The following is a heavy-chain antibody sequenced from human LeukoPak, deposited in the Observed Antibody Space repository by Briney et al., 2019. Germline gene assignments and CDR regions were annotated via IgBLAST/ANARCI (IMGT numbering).Heavy chain of an antibody. J-gene: IGHJ3*02. Sequence: GTSLRLSCAASGFNFGSYAMHWVRQAPGEGLEWVGLISYGGIDKSYADSVKGRFTISRDSSKRTLYLQMNSLRAEDTAMYYCARESWSDSVAFDIWGLGTMVIVSS. V-gene: IGHV3-30*04. CDR1: GFNFGSYA. CDR2: ISYGGIDK. CDR3: ARESWSDSVAFDI. D-gene: IGHD3-3*01.